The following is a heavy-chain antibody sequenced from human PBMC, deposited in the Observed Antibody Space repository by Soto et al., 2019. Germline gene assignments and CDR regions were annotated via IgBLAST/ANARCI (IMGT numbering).Heavy chain of an antibody. J-gene: IGHJ4*02. V-gene: IGHV3-15*01. CDR2: IKSKTDGGTT. Sequence: EVQLVESGGDLVKPGGSLTLSCAASGSTFSNAWMSWVRQAPGKGLEWGGRIKSKTDGGTTDYAAPVKGRFTMSRDDSKNLWYLDMGSVKTEDTARDYCSTYDYIWGRDGYRWAYWGQGALVTGSS. D-gene: IGHD3-16*01. CDR3: STYDYIWGRDGYRWAY. CDR1: GSTFSNAW.